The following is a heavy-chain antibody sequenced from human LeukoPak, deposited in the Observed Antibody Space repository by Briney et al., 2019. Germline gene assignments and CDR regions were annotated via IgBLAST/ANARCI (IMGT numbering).Heavy chain of an antibody. CDR3: ASKGSGSYYFDY. Sequence: SDTLSPTCAVSGYSITRRGWWGWIRQPPGKGLEWIGYMYYSGSTQYNPSLKSRVAMSVDTSKNQISLKLRSVTAVDPAVYYCASKGSGSYYFDYCGQGPLVSVSS. CDR2: MYYSGST. CDR1: GYSITRRGW. V-gene: IGHV4-28*01. D-gene: IGHD1-26*01. J-gene: IGHJ4*02.